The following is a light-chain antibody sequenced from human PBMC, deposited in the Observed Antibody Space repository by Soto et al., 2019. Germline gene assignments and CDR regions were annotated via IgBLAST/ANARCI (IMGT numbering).Light chain of an antibody. CDR3: MHYNKWPPQT. V-gene: IGKV3-15*01. CDR2: DAS. Sequence: VGVTQCRDILSVSEGERATLSCLVLQSVSSNFACSQQKPGQLPRLLIYDASSRASGIPARFSGSVSGTEFTFTISSLQSSDFAISYCMHYNKWPPQTFGPGTKVDIK. CDR1: QSVSSN. J-gene: IGKJ1*01.